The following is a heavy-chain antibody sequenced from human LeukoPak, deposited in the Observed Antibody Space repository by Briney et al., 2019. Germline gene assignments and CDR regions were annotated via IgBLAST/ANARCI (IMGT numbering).Heavy chain of an antibody. V-gene: IGHV1-46*01. CDR3: ARAPGYCSGGSCYSALDY. J-gene: IGHJ4*02. CDR1: GYTFTCYY. D-gene: IGHD2-15*01. Sequence: ASVKVSCKASGYTFTCYYMHWVRQAPGQGLEWMGIINPSGGSTSYAQKFQGRVTMTRDTSTSTVYMELSSLRSEDTAVYYCARAPGYCSGGSCYSALDYWGQGTLVTVSS. CDR2: INPSGGST.